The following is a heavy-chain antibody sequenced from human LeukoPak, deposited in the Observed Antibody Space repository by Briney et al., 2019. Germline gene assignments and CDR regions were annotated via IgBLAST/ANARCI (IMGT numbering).Heavy chain of an antibody. Sequence: PGGSLRLSCAASGFTFSSYAMSWVRQAPGKGLEWVGFIRSKGYGGTTEYAASVKGRFAISRDDSKSIAYLQMNSLKTEDTAVYYCTRGPTQQWVYYGMDVWGQGTTVIVSS. D-gene: IGHD5-18*01. J-gene: IGHJ6*02. CDR2: IRSKGYGGTT. V-gene: IGHV3-49*04. CDR1: GFTFSSYA. CDR3: TRGPTQQWVYYGMDV.